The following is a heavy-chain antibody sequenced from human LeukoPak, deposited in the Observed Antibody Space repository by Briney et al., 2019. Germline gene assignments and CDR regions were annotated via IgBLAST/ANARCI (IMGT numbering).Heavy chain of an antibody. CDR1: GFTFSSYA. D-gene: IGHD5-18*01. V-gene: IGHV3-30-3*01. CDR2: ISYDGSNK. Sequence: GGSLRLSCAASGFTFSSYAMHRVRQAPGKGLEWVAVISYDGSNKYYADSVKGRFTISRDNSKNTLYLQMNSLRAEDTAVYYCARGGYSYVRVPFDYWGQGTLVTVSS. CDR3: ARGGYSYVRVPFDY. J-gene: IGHJ4*02.